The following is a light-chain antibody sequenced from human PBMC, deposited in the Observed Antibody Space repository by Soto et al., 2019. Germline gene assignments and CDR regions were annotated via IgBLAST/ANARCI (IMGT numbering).Light chain of an antibody. Sequence: SYELTQPPSVSVAPGQTARITCGGNNIGSKSVHGYQQKPGQAPVLVVYDDSDRPSGIPERFSGSNSGNTATLTISRVEAGDEADYYCQVWDSSSDHSWVFGGGTKLTVL. J-gene: IGLJ3*02. CDR3: QVWDSSSDHSWV. CDR2: DDS. CDR1: NIGSKS. V-gene: IGLV3-21*02.